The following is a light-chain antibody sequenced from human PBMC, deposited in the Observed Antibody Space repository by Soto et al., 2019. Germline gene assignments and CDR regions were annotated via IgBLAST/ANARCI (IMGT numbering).Light chain of an antibody. V-gene: IGKV1-6*01. CDR3: LQDYDYPRT. CDR2: AAS. Sequence: ATQMTQSPSSLSASVGDRVTIACRASQGIRTELGWYQQKAGEAPKLLIYAASTLQSGVPPRFSGSGSGTEFTLTISSLQPEDFAAYYCLQDYDYPRTFGQGTQVEMK. J-gene: IGKJ1*01. CDR1: QGIRTE.